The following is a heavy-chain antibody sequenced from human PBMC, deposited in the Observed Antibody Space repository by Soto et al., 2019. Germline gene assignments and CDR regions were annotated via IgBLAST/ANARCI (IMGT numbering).Heavy chain of an antibody. Sequence: EVQLVQSGAEVKKPGESLRISCKGSGSTFTSYWIAWVRQMPGKGLEWMGIIYPGDSDTRYSPSFQGQVTISVDKSISTAYLQRGSLKASDTPIYYCARSYGSGSYTTHWGQGTLVTVSS. D-gene: IGHD3-10*01. J-gene: IGHJ4*02. CDR2: IYPGDSDT. CDR3: ARSYGSGSYTTH. V-gene: IGHV5-51*01. CDR1: GSTFTSYW.